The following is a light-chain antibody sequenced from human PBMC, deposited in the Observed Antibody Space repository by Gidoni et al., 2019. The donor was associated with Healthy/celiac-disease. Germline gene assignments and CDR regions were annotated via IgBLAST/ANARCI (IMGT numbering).Light chain of an antibody. J-gene: IGKJ2*01. CDR1: QSVSSSY. V-gene: IGKV3-20*01. CDR2: GAS. Sequence: ELVLTQSPVTLSLSPGERATLSCRASQSVSSSYLAWYQQKPGQAHRLLIYGASSRATGIPDRFSGSGSGTDFTLTISRLEPEDLAVYYCQQYGSSRYTFGQGTKLESK. CDR3: QQYGSSRYT.